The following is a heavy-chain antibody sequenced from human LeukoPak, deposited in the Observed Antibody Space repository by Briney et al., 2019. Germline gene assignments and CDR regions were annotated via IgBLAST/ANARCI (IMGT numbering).Heavy chain of an antibody. CDR1: GFTFSSYS. CDR2: ISRGSSTI. CDR3: ARVSIGWYSFDY. Sequence: PGGSLRLSCAASGFTFSSYSMNWVRQAPGKGLEWVSYISRGSSTIYYADSVKGRFTISRDNAKNSQYLQMNSLRAEDTAVYYCARVSIGWYSFDYWGQGTLVTVSS. D-gene: IGHD6-19*01. V-gene: IGHV3-48*01. J-gene: IGHJ4*02.